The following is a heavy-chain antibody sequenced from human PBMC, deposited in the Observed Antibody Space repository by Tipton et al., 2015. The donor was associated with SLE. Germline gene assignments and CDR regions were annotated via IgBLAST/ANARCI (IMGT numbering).Heavy chain of an antibody. Sequence: TLSLTCTVSGGSISSGGYYWSWIRQHPGKGLEWIGFIYYSGSTYYNPSLKSRAIISGDTSKNQFSLKLSSVTAADTAVYYCASSSGSMVTTWYFDLWGRGTLVTVAS. V-gene: IGHV4-31*03. CDR3: ASSSGSMVTTWYFDL. J-gene: IGHJ2*01. CDR2: IYYSGST. D-gene: IGHD4-17*01. CDR1: GGSISSGGYY.